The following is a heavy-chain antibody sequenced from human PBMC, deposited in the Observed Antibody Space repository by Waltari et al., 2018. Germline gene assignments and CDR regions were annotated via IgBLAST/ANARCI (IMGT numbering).Heavy chain of an antibody. CDR2: ISNNGDTT. Sequence: EVRLVESWGGFVQSGGSLRLSCSACGFIFSNYAMHRVRQAPGKGLEYVSAISNNGDTTYYIDSVKGRFSISRDNSKNTLYLQVNSLTTEDSAVYYCVKLSSDIWGQGTRVTVSS. V-gene: IGHV3-64D*08. J-gene: IGHJ4*02. CDR3: VKLSSDI. D-gene: IGHD3-16*02. CDR1: GFIFSNYA.